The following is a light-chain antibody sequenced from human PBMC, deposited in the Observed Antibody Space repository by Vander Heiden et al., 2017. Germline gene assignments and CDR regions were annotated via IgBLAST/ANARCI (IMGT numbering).Light chain of an antibody. CDR2: NVN. V-gene: IGLV2-14*03. J-gene: IGLJ1*01. CDR1: SSDVGGYNY. Sequence: QSALTRPASVSGSPGQSITISCTGTSSDVGGYNYVSWYQQHPGKAPKLMIYNVNNRPSGVSNRFSGSKSGNTASLTISGLQAEDEADYYCSSYTSSSTYVFGTGTKVTVL. CDR3: SSYTSSSTYV.